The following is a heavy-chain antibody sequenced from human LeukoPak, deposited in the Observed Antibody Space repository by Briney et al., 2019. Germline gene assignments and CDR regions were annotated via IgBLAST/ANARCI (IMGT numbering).Heavy chain of an antibody. CDR2: ISSSGNT. J-gene: IGHJ4*02. CDR1: GFTFSRTA. V-gene: IGHV3-23*01. D-gene: IGHD6-13*01. Sequence: GGSLRLSCAASGFTFSRTAMTWVRQTPGKGLDWVSSISSSGNTYYADSVKGRFTISRDNSKNMLYLQMNSLRAEDTAVYYCVKGRISEDGLDFWGQGTLVTVSS. CDR3: VKGRISEDGLDF.